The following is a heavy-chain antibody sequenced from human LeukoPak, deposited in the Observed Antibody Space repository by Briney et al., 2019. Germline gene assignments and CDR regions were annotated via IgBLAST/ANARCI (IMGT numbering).Heavy chain of an antibody. J-gene: IGHJ4*02. Sequence: GGSLRLSCAASGFTFDDYGMSWVRQGPGKGLEWVSGINWNGDSTGYADSVKGRFTISRDNAKNSLYLQMNSLRAEDTALYYCARGPYSSSWYGDFDYWGQGTLVTVSS. D-gene: IGHD6-13*01. CDR2: INWNGDST. CDR1: GFTFDDYG. V-gene: IGHV3-20*04. CDR3: ARGPYSSSWYGDFDY.